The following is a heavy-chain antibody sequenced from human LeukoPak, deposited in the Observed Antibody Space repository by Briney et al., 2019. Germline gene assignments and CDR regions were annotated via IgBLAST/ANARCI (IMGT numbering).Heavy chain of an antibody. Sequence: ASVKVSCKASGYTFTGYYMHWVRQAPGQGLEWMGWINPNSGGTNYAQKFQGRVTMTRDTSISTAYMELSRLRSDDTAVYYCARDLDSVVRSIFDYWGQGTLVTVSS. V-gene: IGHV1-2*02. CDR3: ARDLDSVVRSIFDY. J-gene: IGHJ4*02. CDR2: INPNSGGT. CDR1: GYTFTGYY. D-gene: IGHD4-23*01.